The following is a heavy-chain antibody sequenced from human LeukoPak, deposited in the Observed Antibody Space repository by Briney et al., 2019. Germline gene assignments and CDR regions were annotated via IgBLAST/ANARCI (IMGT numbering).Heavy chain of an antibody. J-gene: IGHJ4*02. Sequence: GGSLRLSCAASGFTFSSYAMSWVRQAPGKGLEWVSAISGSGGSTYYADPVKGRFTISRDNSKNTLYLQMNSLRAEDTAVYYCAKSSPEDIVVVVAAKRQYYFDYWGQGTLVTVSS. V-gene: IGHV3-23*01. CDR2: ISGSGGST. D-gene: IGHD2-15*01. CDR1: GFTFSSYA. CDR3: AKSSPEDIVVVVAAKRQYYFDY.